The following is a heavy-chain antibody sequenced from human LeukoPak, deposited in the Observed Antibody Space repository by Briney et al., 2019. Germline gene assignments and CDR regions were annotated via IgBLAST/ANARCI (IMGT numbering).Heavy chain of an antibody. V-gene: IGHV4-34*01. Sequence: SETLSLTCAVYGGSFSGYYWSWIRQPPGKGLEWIGEINHSGSTNYNPSLKSRVTISVDTSKNQFSLKLSSVTAADTAVYYCARQSGGWDDAFDIWGQGTMVTVSS. CDR1: GGSFSGYY. D-gene: IGHD6-19*01. CDR3: ARQSGGWDDAFDI. CDR2: INHSGST. J-gene: IGHJ3*02.